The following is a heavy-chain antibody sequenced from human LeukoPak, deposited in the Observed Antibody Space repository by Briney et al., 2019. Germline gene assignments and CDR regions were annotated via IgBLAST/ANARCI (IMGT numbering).Heavy chain of an antibody. V-gene: IGHV1-18*01. CDR1: GYTFTSYG. CDR3: ARQIAVATPGNFDY. CDR2: ISAYNGNT. J-gene: IGHJ4*02. D-gene: IGHD6-19*01. Sequence: ASVRVSCKASGYTFTSYGISWVRQAPGQGLEWMGWISAYNGNTNYAQKLQGRVTMTTDTSTSTAYMELRSLRSDDTAVYYCARQIAVATPGNFDYWGQGTLVTVSS.